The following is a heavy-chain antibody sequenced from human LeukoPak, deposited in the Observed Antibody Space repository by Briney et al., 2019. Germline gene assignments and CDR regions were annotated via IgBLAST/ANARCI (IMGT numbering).Heavy chain of an antibody. CDR3: ARGKPAAGQWYFDY. J-gene: IGHJ4*02. Sequence: KTSETLSLTCTVSGGSISSGGNYWSWIRQPPGKELEWIGTISYSGTTYYNPSLKSRTTISVDTSKNQFSLKLSSVTAADTAVYYCARGKPAAGQWYFDYWGQGILVPVSS. D-gene: IGHD6-13*01. CDR1: GGSISSGGNY. CDR2: ISYSGTT. V-gene: IGHV4-39*01.